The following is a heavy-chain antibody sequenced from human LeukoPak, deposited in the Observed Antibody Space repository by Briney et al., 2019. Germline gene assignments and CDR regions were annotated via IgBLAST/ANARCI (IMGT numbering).Heavy chain of an antibody. V-gene: IGHV3-33*08. CDR2: IWYDGSNK. CDR1: GFTFSSYG. Sequence: PGGSLRLSCAASGFTFSSYGMHWVRQAPGKGLGWVAVIWYDGSNKYYADSVKGRFTISRDNSKNTLYLQMNSLRAEGTAVYYCARDNMGIAAAGDYWGQGTLVTVSS. D-gene: IGHD6-13*01. CDR3: ARDNMGIAAAGDY. J-gene: IGHJ4*02.